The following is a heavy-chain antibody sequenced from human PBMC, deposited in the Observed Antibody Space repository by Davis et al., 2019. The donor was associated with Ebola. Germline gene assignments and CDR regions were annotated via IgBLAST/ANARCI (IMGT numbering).Heavy chain of an antibody. V-gene: IGHV3-23*05. Sequence: GESLKISCATSGFTFNNYAMTWVRQAPGKGLEWVSVAKSDSDTYYAGSVKGRFSISRDNSKNTLHLQMNGLRAEDTAVYYCAAEGRSSRPGYWGQGTLVTVSS. J-gene: IGHJ4*02. D-gene: IGHD3-10*01. CDR1: GFTFNNYA. CDR3: AAEGRSSRPGY. CDR2: AKSDSDT.